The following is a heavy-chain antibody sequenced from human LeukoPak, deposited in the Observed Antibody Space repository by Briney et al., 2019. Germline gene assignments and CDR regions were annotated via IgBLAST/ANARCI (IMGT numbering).Heavy chain of an antibody. CDR3: ARASTYYYDSSQPPYAFDI. V-gene: IGHV4-4*02. D-gene: IGHD3-22*01. Sequence: PSETLSLTCAVSGGSISSSNWWSWVRQPPGKGLEWIGYIYYSGSTNYNPSLKSRVTISVDTSKNQFSLKLSSVTAADTAVYYCARASTYYYDSSQPPYAFDIWGQGTMVTVSS. CDR2: IYYSGST. J-gene: IGHJ3*02. CDR1: GGSISSSNW.